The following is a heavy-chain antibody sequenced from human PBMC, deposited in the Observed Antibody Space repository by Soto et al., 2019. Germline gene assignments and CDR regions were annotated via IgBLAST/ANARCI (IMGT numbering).Heavy chain of an antibody. CDR1: GFTFSSYW. V-gene: IGHV3-7*01. D-gene: IGHD6-19*01. CDR3: ARAVAGWRQFYYFDY. CDR2: IKQDGSEK. J-gene: IGHJ4*02. Sequence: GGSLRLSCAASGFTFSSYWMSWVRQAPGKGLEWVANIKQDGSEKYYVDSVKGRFTISRDNAKNSLYLQMNSLRAEDTAVYYCARAVAGWRQFYYFDYWGRGTLVTVSS.